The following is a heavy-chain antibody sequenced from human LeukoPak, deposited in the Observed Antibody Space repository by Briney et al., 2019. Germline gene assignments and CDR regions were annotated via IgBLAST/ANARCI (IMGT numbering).Heavy chain of an antibody. J-gene: IGHJ3*01. CDR1: RFTFTTYA. Sequence: GGSLRLSCAASRFTFTTYAINWVRQTPGKGLEWVSGISGDGDKAYYADSVNGRFTVSRDNSKNTVSLQMSSLRAEDTALYYCAKDLALAGTGGGFDVWGQGTRVAVSS. CDR2: ISGDGDKA. V-gene: IGHV3-23*01. CDR3: AKDLALAGTGGGFDV. D-gene: IGHD6-19*01.